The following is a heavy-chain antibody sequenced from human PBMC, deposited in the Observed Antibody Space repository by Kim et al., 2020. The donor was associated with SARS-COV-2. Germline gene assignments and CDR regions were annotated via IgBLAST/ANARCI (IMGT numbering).Heavy chain of an antibody. Sequence: ASVKVSCKASGYTFSTYYMNWVRQAPGQGLEWMGIINPDDGTTSYAQKFLGRLTVTADTSTSTVYMILRSLRSDDTAVYFCAKAHLRNNFKGRGYFPTHYFYYWGQGSLVTVSS. D-gene: IGHD3-22*01. CDR3: AKAHLRNNFKGRGYFPTHYFYY. V-gene: IGHV1-46*01. CDR2: INPDDGTT. J-gene: IGHJ4*02. CDR1: GYTFSTYY.